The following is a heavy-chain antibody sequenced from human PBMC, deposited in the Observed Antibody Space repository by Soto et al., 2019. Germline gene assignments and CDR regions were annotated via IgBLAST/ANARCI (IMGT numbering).Heavy chain of an antibody. J-gene: IGHJ4*02. V-gene: IGHV3-30*18. Sequence: GGSLRLSCAACGFTFSSYGMHWVRQAPGKGLEWVAVISYDGSNKYYADSVKGRFTISRDNSKNTLYLQMNSLRAEDTAVYYCAKGPRKDVLVRGFDYWGQGTLVTVSS. CDR3: AKGPRKDVLVRGFDY. D-gene: IGHD2-15*01. CDR1: GFTFSSYG. CDR2: ISYDGSNK.